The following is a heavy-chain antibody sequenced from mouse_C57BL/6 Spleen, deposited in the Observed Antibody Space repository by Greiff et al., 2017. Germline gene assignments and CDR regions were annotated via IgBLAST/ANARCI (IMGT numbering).Heavy chain of an antibody. J-gene: IGHJ2*01. CDR3: TTNYYGSSYDYFDY. D-gene: IGHD1-1*01. Sequence: DVKLVESGAELVRPGASVKLSCTASGFNIKDYYMHWVKQRPEQGLEWIGRIDPEDGDTEYAPKFQGQATMTADTSSTTAYLQLSSLTSEYTAVYYCTTNYYGSSYDYFDYWGQGTTLTVSS. CDR2: IDPEDGDT. V-gene: IGHV14-1*01. CDR1: GFNIKDYY.